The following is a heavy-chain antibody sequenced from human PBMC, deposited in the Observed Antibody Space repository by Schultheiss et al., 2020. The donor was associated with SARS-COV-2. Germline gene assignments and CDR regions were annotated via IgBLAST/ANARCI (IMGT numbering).Heavy chain of an antibody. CDR2: IYYSGST. J-gene: IGHJ4*02. Sequence: SETLSLTCTVSGGSISSYYWGWIRQPPGKGLEWIGSIYYSGSTYYNPSLKSRVTISVDTSKNQFSLKLSSVTAADTAVYYCATEGRGIGYSSYFDYWGQGTLVTVSS. D-gene: IGHD6-13*01. CDR1: GGSISSYY. CDR3: ATEGRGIGYSSYFDY. V-gene: IGHV4-39*01.